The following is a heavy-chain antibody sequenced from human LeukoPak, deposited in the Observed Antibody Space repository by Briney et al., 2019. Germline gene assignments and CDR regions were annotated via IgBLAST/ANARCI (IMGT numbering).Heavy chain of an antibody. D-gene: IGHD6-13*01. J-gene: IGHJ5*02. CDR3: AKAPGPYSSPRWFDP. V-gene: IGHV3-23*01. CDR1: GFTFSSYA. Sequence: GGSLRLSCAASGFTFSSYAMSWVRQAPGKGLEWVSAISGSGGSTYYADSVKGRFTISRDNSKNTLYLQMNSLRAEDTAVYYCAKAPGPYSSPRWFDPLGQGTLVTVSS. CDR2: ISGSGGST.